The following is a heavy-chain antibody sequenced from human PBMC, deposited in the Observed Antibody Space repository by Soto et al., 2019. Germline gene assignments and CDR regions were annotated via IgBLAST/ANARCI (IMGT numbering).Heavy chain of an antibody. D-gene: IGHD3-22*01. CDR3: ARGRLDYYDSSGYSYYFDY. Sequence: SSETLSLTCTVSGGSISSGGYYWSWIRQHPGKGLEWIGYIYYSGSTYYNPSLKSRVTISVDTSKNQFSLKLSSVTAADTAVYYCARGRLDYYDSSGYSYYFDYWGQGTLVTVSS. V-gene: IGHV4-31*03. CDR2: IYYSGST. J-gene: IGHJ4*02. CDR1: GGSISSGGYY.